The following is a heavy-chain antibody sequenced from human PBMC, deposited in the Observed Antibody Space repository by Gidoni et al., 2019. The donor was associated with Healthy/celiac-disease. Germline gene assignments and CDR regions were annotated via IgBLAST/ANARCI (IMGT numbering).Heavy chain of an antibody. Sequence: QVQLVESGGGVVQPGRSLRLSCAASGFTFSSYAMHWVRQAPGKGLEWVAVISYDGSNKYYADSVKGRFTISRDNSKNTLYLQMNSLRAEDTAVYYCARSDRLYGVATTGGFDYWGQGTLVTVSS. J-gene: IGHJ4*02. CDR3: ARSDRLYGVATTGGFDY. D-gene: IGHD5-12*01. CDR2: ISYDGSNK. V-gene: IGHV3-30-3*01. CDR1: GFTFSSYA.